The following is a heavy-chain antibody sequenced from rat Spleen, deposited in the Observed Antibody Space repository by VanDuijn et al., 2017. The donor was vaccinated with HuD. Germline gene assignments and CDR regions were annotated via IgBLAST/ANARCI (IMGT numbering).Heavy chain of an antibody. CDR2: ITHTGDST. CDR1: GFTFNNYW. CDR3: TAGGGYWDY. J-gene: IGHJ2*01. D-gene: IGHD1-11*01. V-gene: IGHV5-31*01. Sequence: EVQLVESGGGSVQPGRSMKLSCVASGFTFNNYWMTWIRQAPGKGLEWVASITHTGDSTYYPVSVKGRFTISRDNAKSTLYLQMNSLRSEDTATYYCTAGGGYWDYWGQGVMVTVSS.